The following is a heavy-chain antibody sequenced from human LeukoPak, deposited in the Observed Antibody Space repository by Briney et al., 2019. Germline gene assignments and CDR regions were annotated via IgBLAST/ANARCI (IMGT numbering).Heavy chain of an antibody. CDR1: GFTISSYG. CDR2: IRYDGSNK. J-gene: IGHJ5*02. V-gene: IGHV3-30*02. CDR3: AKDYCSGGSCSNWFDP. D-gene: IGHD2-15*01. Sequence: GGSLRLSCAASGFTISSYGMHWVRQAPGKGLEWVAFIRYDGSNKYYADSVKGRFTISRDNSKNTLYLQMNSLRAEDTAVYYCAKDYCSGGSCSNWFDPWGQGALVTVSS.